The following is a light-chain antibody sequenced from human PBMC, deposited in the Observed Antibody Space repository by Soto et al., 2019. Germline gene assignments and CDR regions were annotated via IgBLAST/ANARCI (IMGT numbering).Light chain of an antibody. V-gene: IGLV1-44*01. J-gene: IGLJ2*01. CDR2: DTS. CDR1: YSNIGIND. Sequence: QTVVTQPTSASGTPGQRVTMSCSGTYSNIGINDVHWYRQLSGTAPQILIYDTSQRATGVPDRFSGSRSGTSASLVISGLQTEDEADYHCAAWDDSLNGPAFGGGTKLTVL. CDR3: AAWDDSLNGPA.